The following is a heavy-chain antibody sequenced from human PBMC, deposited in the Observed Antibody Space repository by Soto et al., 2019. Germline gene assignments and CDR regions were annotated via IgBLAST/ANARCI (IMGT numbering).Heavy chain of an antibody. CDR2: IYYSGST. CDR1: GGSISSSSYY. D-gene: IGHD2-15*01. J-gene: IGHJ4*02. CDR3: IGYCSGGSCYRDGD. Sequence: SETLSLTCTVSGGSISSSSYYWGWIRQPPGKGLEWIGSIYYSGSTYYNPSLKSRVTISVDTSKNQFSLKLSSVTAADTAVYYSIGYCSGGSCYRDGDWGQGILVTVAS. V-gene: IGHV4-39*01.